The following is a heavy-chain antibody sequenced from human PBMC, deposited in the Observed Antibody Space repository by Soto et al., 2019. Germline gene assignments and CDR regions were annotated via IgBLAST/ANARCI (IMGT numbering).Heavy chain of an antibody. V-gene: IGHV1-69*08. CDR1: GGTFRSYT. CDR3: ARDPGLGYCSSTSCYYFDY. Sequence: QVQLVQSGAEVKKPGSSVKVSCKASGGTFRSYTISWVRQAPGQGLEWMGRIIPILGIANYAQKFQGRVTITADKSTSTAYMELSSLRSEDTAVYYCARDPGLGYCSSTSCYYFDYWGQGTLVTVSS. CDR2: IIPILGIA. D-gene: IGHD2-2*01. J-gene: IGHJ4*02.